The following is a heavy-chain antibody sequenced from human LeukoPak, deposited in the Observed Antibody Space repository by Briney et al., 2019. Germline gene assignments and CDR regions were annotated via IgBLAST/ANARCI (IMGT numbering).Heavy chain of an antibody. Sequence: PGGSLRLSCAASGFTFDDYGMSWVRQAPGKGLEWVCGISRNGGSTGYAAAVKGRFTISKNNAENSLFLQMNSLRAEDTALYYCAKDLSSDSSGYYYFDYWGQGTLVTVSS. CDR2: ISRNGGST. J-gene: IGHJ4*02. V-gene: IGHV3-20*04. CDR3: AKDLSSDSSGYYYFDY. D-gene: IGHD3-22*01. CDR1: GFTFDDYG.